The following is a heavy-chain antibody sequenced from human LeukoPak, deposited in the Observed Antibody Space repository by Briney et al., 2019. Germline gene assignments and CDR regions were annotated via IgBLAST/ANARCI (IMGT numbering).Heavy chain of an antibody. CDR3: AKGGGWIQLWLLIDY. V-gene: IGHV3-23*01. CDR2: ISDSGGVT. D-gene: IGHD5-18*01. CDR1: GFTFSNYA. Sequence: PPGGSLRLSCAASGFTFSNYAMTWVRQAPGKGLEWVSTISDSGGVTYYANSVKGRFTISRDNSRNTLSLQMNSLRAEDTAVYYCAKGGGWIQLWLLIDYWGQGTLVTVSS. J-gene: IGHJ4*02.